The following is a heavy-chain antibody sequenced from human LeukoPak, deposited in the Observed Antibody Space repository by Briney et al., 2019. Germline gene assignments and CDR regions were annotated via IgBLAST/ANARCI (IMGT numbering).Heavy chain of an antibody. Sequence: GGSLRLSCAASGFTFSDYYMSWIRQAPGKGLEWVSYISSSGSTIYYADSVKGRFTISRGNAKNSLYLQMNSLRAEDTAVYYCAREGDYGDYPIDYWGQGTLVTVSS. V-gene: IGHV3-11*01. CDR1: GFTFSDYY. CDR2: ISSSGSTI. J-gene: IGHJ4*02. D-gene: IGHD4-17*01. CDR3: AREGDYGDYPIDY.